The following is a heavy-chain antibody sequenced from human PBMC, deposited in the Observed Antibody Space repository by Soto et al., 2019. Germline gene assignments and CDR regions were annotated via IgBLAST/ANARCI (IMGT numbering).Heavy chain of an antibody. CDR1: GFTFSTYA. J-gene: IGHJ4*02. CDR3: GKCRLDPLIVAPD. CDR2: ISQSGGAT. V-gene: IGHV3-23*01. D-gene: IGHD3-22*01. Sequence: GGSLRLSCAASGFTFSTYAMTWVRQAPGKGLEWVSGISQSGGATYYADSVKGRFTMSRDNSKNTLYLQMNSLRVEDTAVYYCGKCRLDPLIVAPDWGQGTLVTVST.